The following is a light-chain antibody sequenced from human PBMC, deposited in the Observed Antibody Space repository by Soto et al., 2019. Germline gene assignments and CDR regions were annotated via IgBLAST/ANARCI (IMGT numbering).Light chain of an antibody. CDR1: QSVSSY. Sequence: EIVLTQSPATLSLSPGERATLSCRASQSVSSYLAWYQQKPGQAPRRLIYDASNRATGIPARFSGSGSGTDFTLTISSLEPEDFAVYYCQQRSNWPAGTFGQGTRLEIK. CDR2: DAS. V-gene: IGKV3-11*01. CDR3: QQRSNWPAGT. J-gene: IGKJ5*01.